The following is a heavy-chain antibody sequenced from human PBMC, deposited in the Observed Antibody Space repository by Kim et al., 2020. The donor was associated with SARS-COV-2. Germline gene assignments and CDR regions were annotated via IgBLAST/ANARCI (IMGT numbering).Heavy chain of an antibody. V-gene: IGHV4-34*01. CDR1: GGSFSGYY. J-gene: IGHJ4*02. CDR3: ARGRGGYTGAH. D-gene: IGHD5-18*01. Sequence: SETLSLTCAVYGGSFSGYYWSWIRQPPGKGLEWIGEINHSGSTNYNPSLKSRVTISVDTSKNQFSLKLSSVTAADTAVYYCARGRGGYTGAHWGQGTLVT. CDR2: INHSGST.